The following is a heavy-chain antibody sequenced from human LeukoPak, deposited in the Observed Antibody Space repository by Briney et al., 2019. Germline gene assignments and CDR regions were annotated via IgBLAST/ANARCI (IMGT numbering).Heavy chain of an antibody. J-gene: IGHJ4*02. CDR3: ARDFSHSSSWSYYFDY. CDR1: GFTFSSYS. CDR2: ISSSSSTI. D-gene: IGHD6-13*01. Sequence: PGGSLRLSCAASGFTFSSYSMNWVRQAPGKGLEWVSSISSSSSTIYYADSVKGRFTISRDNAKNSLYLQMNSLRAEDTAVYYCARDFSHSSSWSYYFDYWGQGTLVTVSS. V-gene: IGHV3-48*01.